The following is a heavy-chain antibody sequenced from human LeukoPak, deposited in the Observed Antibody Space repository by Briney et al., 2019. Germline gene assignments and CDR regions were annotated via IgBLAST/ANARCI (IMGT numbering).Heavy chain of an antibody. CDR2: MNPNSGNT. J-gene: IGHJ6*03. CDR1: GYTFTIYD. CDR3: ARRRYYDFWSPQAYSMDV. V-gene: IGHV1-8*01. Sequence: ASVKVSCKASGYTFTIYDINWVRQATGQGLEWMGWMNPNSGNTGYTQKFQGRVTMTRNTSISTAYMELSSLRSEAPAVYYCARRRYYDFWSPQAYSMDVWGKGTTVTVSS. D-gene: IGHD3-3*01.